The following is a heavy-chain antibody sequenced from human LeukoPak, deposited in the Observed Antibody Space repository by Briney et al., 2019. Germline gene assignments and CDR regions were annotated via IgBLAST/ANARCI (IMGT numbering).Heavy chain of an antibody. J-gene: IGHJ4*02. V-gene: IGHV3-33*01. CDR3: ATDQGAPPFGY. CDR2: IWSDGSNQ. D-gene: IGHD1-14*01. CDR1: GFTFSRYG. Sequence: GGSLRLSCTASGFTFSRYGMHWVRQAPGNGLEWVAVIWSDGSNQKYADSVKGRFTISRDNSKNTLYLQMNSLRAEDTAVYYCATDQGAPPFGYWGQGTLDTVSS.